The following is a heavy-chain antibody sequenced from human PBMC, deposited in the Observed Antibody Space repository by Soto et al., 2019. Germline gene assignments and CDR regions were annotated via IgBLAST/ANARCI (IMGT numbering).Heavy chain of an antibody. V-gene: IGHV4-34*01. Sequence: SETLSLTCAVYGGSFSGYYWSWIRQPPGKGLEWIGEINHSGSTNYNPSLKSRVTISVDTSKNQFSLKLSSVTAADTAVYYCARGSGYSRPLTGYWGQGTLVTVSS. D-gene: IGHD5-12*01. J-gene: IGHJ4*02. CDR2: INHSGST. CDR1: GGSFSGYY. CDR3: ARGSGYSRPLTGY.